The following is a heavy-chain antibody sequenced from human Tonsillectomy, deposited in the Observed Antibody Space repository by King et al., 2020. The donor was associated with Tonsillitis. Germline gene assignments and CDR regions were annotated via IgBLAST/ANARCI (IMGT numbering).Heavy chain of an antibody. V-gene: IGHV3-30*18. CDR3: AKDPGDGYKHPLCGMDV. D-gene: IGHD5-24*01. CDR2: ISYDGSNK. Sequence: VQLVESGGGVVQPGRSLRLSCAASGFTFSSYGMHWVRQAPGKELEWVAVISYDGSNKYYADSVKGRFTISRDNSKNTLYLQMNSLRAEDTAVYYCAKDPGDGYKHPLCGMDVWGQGTTVTVSS. J-gene: IGHJ6*02. CDR1: GFTFSSYG.